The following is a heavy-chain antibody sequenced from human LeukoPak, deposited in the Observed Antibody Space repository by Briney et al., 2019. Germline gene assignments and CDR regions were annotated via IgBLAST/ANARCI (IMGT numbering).Heavy chain of an antibody. J-gene: IGHJ4*02. CDR1: GYTFTSYA. Sequence: ASVKVSCKASGYTFTSYAMNWVRQAPGQGLEWMGWINTNTGNPTYAQGFTGRFVFSLDTSVSTAYLQISSLKAEDTAVYYCARDSPPAYCNSGSCYFDYWGQGTLVTVSS. V-gene: IGHV7-4-1*02. CDR2: INTNTGNP. D-gene: IGHD2/OR15-2a*01. CDR3: ARDSPPAYCNSGSCYFDY.